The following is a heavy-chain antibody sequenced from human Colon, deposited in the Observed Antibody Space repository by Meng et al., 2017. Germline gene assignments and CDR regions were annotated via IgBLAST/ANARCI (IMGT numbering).Heavy chain of an antibody. Sequence: QGPLVQSGADVKKPGASVKVSCKASGYPFTSYDINWVRQATGQGLEWMGWMNPNSGNTGYAQKFQGRVTMTRNTSISTAYMELSSLRSEDTAVYYCARGDIDYGDIKRPFDFWGQGTLVTVSS. V-gene: IGHV1-8*01. J-gene: IGHJ4*02. CDR2: MNPNSGNT. CDR1: GYPFTSYD. D-gene: IGHD4-17*01. CDR3: ARGDIDYGDIKRPFDF.